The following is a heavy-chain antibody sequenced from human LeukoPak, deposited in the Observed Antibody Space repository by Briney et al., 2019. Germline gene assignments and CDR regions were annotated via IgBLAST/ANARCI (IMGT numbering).Heavy chain of an antibody. CDR2: IYYSGST. Sequence: SQSLSLTRPLYTGSIGSSSYYCGRPREPPGRGLEWSARIYYSGSTYYNPSLKSRVTISVDTSKNQFSLKLSSVTAADTAVYYCARISELRLGELSFDYWGQGTLVTVSS. CDR3: ARISELRLGELSFDY. V-gene: IGHV4-39*01. CDR1: TGSIGSSSYY. J-gene: IGHJ4*02. D-gene: IGHD3-16*02.